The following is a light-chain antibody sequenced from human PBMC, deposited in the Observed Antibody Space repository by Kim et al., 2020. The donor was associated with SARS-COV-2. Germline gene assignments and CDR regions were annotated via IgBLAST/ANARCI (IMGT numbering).Light chain of an antibody. CDR3: QSYNRDNVI. Sequence: GKTVTISCTRSSGSIDDNYVQWYQQRPGGVPTTVIYEDDQRPSGVSDRFSGSIDNSSNSASLTISGLRTEDEADYYCQSYNRDNVIFGRGTQLTVL. CDR2: EDD. CDR1: SGSIDDNY. V-gene: IGLV6-57*03. J-gene: IGLJ2*01.